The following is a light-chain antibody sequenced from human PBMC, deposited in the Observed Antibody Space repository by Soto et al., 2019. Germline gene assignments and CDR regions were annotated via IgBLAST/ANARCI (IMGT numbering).Light chain of an antibody. CDR3: QQYYSTPPT. Sequence: DIVMTQSPDSLAVSLGERATINCKSSQSVLYSSNNMNYLAWYQQKPGQPPKLLIYWASTRESGVPDRFSGSGWGTDFTLTISSLQAEDVAVYYCQQYYSTPPTFGGGTKVEIK. CDR2: WAS. CDR1: QSVLYSSNNMNY. V-gene: IGKV4-1*01. J-gene: IGKJ4*01.